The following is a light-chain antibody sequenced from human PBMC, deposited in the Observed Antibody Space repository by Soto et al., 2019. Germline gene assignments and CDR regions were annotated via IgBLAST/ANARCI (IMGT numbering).Light chain of an antibody. V-gene: IGKV1-33*01. CDR1: QAISNS. J-gene: IGKJ3*01. CDR2: AAS. CDR3: QHYDNLPPT. Sequence: DIPMTQSPSSLSAFVGDRVTITCQASQAISNSLNWYQQKPGRAPNLLIYAASNLETGVPSRFSGSGSGTDFTFTISSLQPEDIATYYCQHYDNLPPTFGPGTKVDIK.